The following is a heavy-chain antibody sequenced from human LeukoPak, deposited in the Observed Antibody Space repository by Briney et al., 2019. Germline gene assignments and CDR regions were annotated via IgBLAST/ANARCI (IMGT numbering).Heavy chain of an antibody. CDR2: INHSGST. CDR3: ARGGPGYSSSWYDY. J-gene: IGHJ4*02. V-gene: IGHV4-34*01. D-gene: IGHD6-13*01. CDR1: GGSFSGYY. Sequence: SETLSLTCAVYGGSFSGYYWSWIRQPPGKGLEWIGEINHSGSTNYNPSLKSQVTISVDTSKNQFSLKLSSVTAADTAVYYCARGGPGYSSSWYDYWGQGTLVTVSS.